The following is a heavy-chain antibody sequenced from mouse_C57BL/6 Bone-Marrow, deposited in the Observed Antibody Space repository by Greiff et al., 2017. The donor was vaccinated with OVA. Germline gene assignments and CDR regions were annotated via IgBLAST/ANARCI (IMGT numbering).Heavy chain of an antibody. CDR2: ISSGGSYT. D-gene: IGHD4-1*01. Sequence: DVKLVESGGDLVKPGGSLKLSCAASGFTFSSYGMSWVRQTPDKRLEWVATISSGGSYTYYPDSVKGRFTISRDNAKNTLYLQMSSLKSEDTAMYYCARLRTGGFWFAYWGQGTLVTVSA. CDR1: GFTFSSYG. V-gene: IGHV5-6*02. J-gene: IGHJ3*01. CDR3: ARLRTGGFWFAY.